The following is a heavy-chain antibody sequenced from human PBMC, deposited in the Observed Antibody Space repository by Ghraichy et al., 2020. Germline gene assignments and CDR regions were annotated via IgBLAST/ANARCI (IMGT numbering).Heavy chain of an antibody. D-gene: IGHD3-3*01. J-gene: IGHJ6*02. CDR1: GFTFSSYS. Sequence: GGSLTLSCAASGFTFSSYSMNWVRQAPGKGLEWVSTIAATTGDIYYADSVKGRVTSSRDSAKNSLYLQLNSLRDEDTAVYYCATPYYNYWSGYLPAGGMDVWGQGTTVTVSS. CDR3: ATPYYNYWSGYLPAGGMDV. V-gene: IGHV3-48*02. CDR2: IAATTGDI.